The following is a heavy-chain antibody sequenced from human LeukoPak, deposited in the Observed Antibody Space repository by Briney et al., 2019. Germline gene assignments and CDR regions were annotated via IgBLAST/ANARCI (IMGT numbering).Heavy chain of an antibody. Sequence: PGGSLRLSCAASGFTFSSYAMNWVRQAPGKGLEWVSAISGSGGSTYYADSVKGRFTISRDNSKNTLYLQMNSLRAEDTAVYYCAKGAGYYYDSSGYRYFDYWAREPWSPSPQ. V-gene: IGHV3-23*01. CDR3: AKGAGYYYDSSGYRYFDY. CDR1: GFTFSSYA. J-gene: IGHJ4*02. D-gene: IGHD3-22*01. CDR2: ISGSGGST.